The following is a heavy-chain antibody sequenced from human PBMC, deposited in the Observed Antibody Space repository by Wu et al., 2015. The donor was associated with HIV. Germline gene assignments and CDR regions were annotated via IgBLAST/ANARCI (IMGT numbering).Heavy chain of an antibody. Sequence: QVQLVQLEREVKKPRGRRVKVSWQGFCYXFMKYGVSWVRQAPGQGLEWMGWISAYNGNTNYAQKLQGRVTMTTDTSTSTAYMELRSLRSDDTAVYYCARGEQLGYWGQGTLVTVSS. V-gene: IGHV1-18*01. J-gene: IGHJ4*02. CDR3: ARGEQLGY. D-gene: IGHD6-13*01. CDR1: YXFMKYG. CDR2: ISAYNGNT.